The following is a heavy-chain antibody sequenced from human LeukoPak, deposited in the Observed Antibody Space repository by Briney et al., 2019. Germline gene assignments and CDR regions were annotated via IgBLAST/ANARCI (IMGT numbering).Heavy chain of an antibody. J-gene: IGHJ4*02. CDR2: INPNSGGT. D-gene: IGHD4-17*01. CDR1: GYIFTGYY. Sequence: ASVKVSCKASGYIFTGYYMHWVRQAPGQGLEWMGRINPNSGGTNYARKSQGRATMTRDTSISTAYMELSRLRSDDTAVYYCARAYGDYEYDYWGQGTLVTVSS. CDR3: ARAYGDYEYDY. V-gene: IGHV1-2*06.